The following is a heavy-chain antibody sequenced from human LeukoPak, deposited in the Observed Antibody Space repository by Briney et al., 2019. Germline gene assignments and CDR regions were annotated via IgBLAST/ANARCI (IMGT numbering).Heavy chain of an antibody. V-gene: IGHV3-30*18. CDR2: ISYDGSNK. CDR3: AKDLAVASDY. J-gene: IGHJ4*02. Sequence: GGSLRLSCAASGFTFSSYGMHWVRQAPGKGLEWVAVISYDGSNKYYADSVKGRFTISRDNSKNTLYLQMNSLRAEDMAVYYCAKDLAVASDYWGQGTLVTVSS. D-gene: IGHD5-12*01. CDR1: GFTFSSYG.